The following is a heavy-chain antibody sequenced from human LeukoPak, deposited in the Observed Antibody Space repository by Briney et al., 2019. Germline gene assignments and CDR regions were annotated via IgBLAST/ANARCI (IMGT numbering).Heavy chain of an antibody. D-gene: IGHD6-13*01. J-gene: IGHJ3*02. CDR2: IYPGDSHT. V-gene: IGHV5-51*01. CDR1: GFYFNTYW. Sequence: GASLKISCKGAGFYFNTYWIGWVRQMPGKGMEWIGVIYPGDSHTRSSASFQGQVIISADTSFSTAYLQWSSLKASDTAMYYCARLAAAAYLDTSDIWGQGTRVTVSS. CDR3: ARLAAAAYLDTSDI.